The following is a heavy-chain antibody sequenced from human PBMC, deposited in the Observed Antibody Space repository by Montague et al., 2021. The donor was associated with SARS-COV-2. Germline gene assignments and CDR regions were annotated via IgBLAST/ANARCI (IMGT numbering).Heavy chain of an antibody. CDR1: GDSVSNNRAA. J-gene: IGHJ4*02. V-gene: IGHV6-1*01. Sequence: CAISGDSVSNNRAAWNWIRQSPSGGLQWLGRTYFRTQWFHHYAPXVEGRITVNADASKNHFSLQPTSVTPEDSAKYFCVRSQYSNTWFFDYWGQGAQVTVSS. D-gene: IGHD6-6*01. CDR3: VRSQYSNTWFFDY. CDR2: TYFRTQWFH.